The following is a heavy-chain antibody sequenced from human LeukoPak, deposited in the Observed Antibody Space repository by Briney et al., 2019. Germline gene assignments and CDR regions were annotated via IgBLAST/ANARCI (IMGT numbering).Heavy chain of an antibody. CDR2: LYSVCTI. Sequence: PGESLRLSCAASGFTVSGSYMSWIRQPPPQGLGLVSILYSVCTIYYADSVKGRFTISRDNSKNTLYLQMNSLRVEDAAVYYCARLVVDSHAFDVWGQGTMVTVSS. CDR3: ARLVVDSHAFDV. D-gene: IGHD6-19*01. V-gene: IGHV3-53*01. J-gene: IGHJ3*01. CDR1: GFTVSGSY.